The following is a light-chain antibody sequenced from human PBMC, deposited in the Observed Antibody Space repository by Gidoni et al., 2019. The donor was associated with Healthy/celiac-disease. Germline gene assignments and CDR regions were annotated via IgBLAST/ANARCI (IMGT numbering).Light chain of an antibody. CDR3: QKSNSAPPGYT. CDR1: QGISNY. Sequence: DIQMTQSPSSLSASVGDRVTITCRASQGISNYLAWYQQKPGKVHKLLIYAASTLQSGVPSRFSGSGAGTDFTLTISSLQPEDVATYFCQKSNSAPPGYTFGPGTKVDIK. CDR2: AAS. V-gene: IGKV1-27*01. J-gene: IGKJ3*01.